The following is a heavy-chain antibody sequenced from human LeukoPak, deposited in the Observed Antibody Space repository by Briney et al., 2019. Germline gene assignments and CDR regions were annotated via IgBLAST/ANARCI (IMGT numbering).Heavy chain of an antibody. CDR3: ARVLSGSWDWFDP. Sequence: GGSLRLSCAASGFTVSSNYMSWVRQAPGKGLVWVSRINTDGSRITYADSVKGRFTISRDNAMNTVYLRMNSPRAEDTAVYYCARVLSGSWDWFDPWGQGTLVTVSS. D-gene: IGHD3-22*01. J-gene: IGHJ5*02. V-gene: IGHV3-74*01. CDR1: GFTVSSNY. CDR2: INTDGSRI.